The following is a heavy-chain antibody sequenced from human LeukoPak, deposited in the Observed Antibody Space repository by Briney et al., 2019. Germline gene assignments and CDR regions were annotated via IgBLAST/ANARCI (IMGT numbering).Heavy chain of an antibody. Sequence: PSETLSLTCTVSGAPLTDYYWSWIRQPPAKGLEWIVYIYYTGSPNYNPSLKSRVTLSLDRSQNQFSLKLTSVTAADTAVYYCARARVIPASFDDWGQGALVTVSS. D-gene: IGHD3-16*02. CDR3: ARARVIPASFDD. V-gene: IGHV4-59*01. CDR2: IYYTGSP. CDR1: GAPLTDYY. J-gene: IGHJ4*02.